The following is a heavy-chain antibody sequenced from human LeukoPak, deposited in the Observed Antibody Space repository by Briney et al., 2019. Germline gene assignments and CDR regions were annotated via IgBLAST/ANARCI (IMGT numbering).Heavy chain of an antibody. CDR2: IYYTGRT. Sequence: SETLSLTCTVSGXSISSSSHSWGWIRQPPGKGLEWTGSIYYTGRTYYNTSLKSGFTISVDTSKNLFSLKLSSVTAADTAVYYCAQSLGSSNWIGNWFDPWGQGTLVTVSS. V-gene: IGHV4-39*01. D-gene: IGHD6-13*01. CDR1: GXSISSSSHS. CDR3: AQSLGSSNWIGNWFDP. J-gene: IGHJ5*02.